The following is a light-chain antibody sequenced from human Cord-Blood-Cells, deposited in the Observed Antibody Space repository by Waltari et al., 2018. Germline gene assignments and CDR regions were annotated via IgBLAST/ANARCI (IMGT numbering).Light chain of an antibody. J-gene: IGLJ3*02. CDR2: KDS. V-gene: IGLV3-25*03. Sequence: SSELTQPPSVSVSPGQTARITCPGDALPKQYAYWYQQKPGQAPVLVIYKDSERPSGIPERFSGSSSGTTVTLTISGVQAEDEADYYCQSADSSGTYPVFGGGTKLTVL. CDR1: ALPKQY. CDR3: QSADSSGTYPV.